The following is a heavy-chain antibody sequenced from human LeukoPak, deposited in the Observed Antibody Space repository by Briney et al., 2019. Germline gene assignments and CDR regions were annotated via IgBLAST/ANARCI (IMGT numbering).Heavy chain of an antibody. J-gene: IGHJ5*02. V-gene: IGHV4-39*01. Sequence: PSETLSLTCTVSGGSISSSSYYWGWIRQPPGKGLEWIGSIYYSGSTYYNPSLKSRVTISVDTSKNQFSLKLSSVTAADTAVYYCASPLKGGLEIRTWGQGTLVTVSS. CDR3: ASPLKGGLEIRT. CDR1: GGSISSSSYY. CDR2: IYYSGST. D-gene: IGHD3-16*01.